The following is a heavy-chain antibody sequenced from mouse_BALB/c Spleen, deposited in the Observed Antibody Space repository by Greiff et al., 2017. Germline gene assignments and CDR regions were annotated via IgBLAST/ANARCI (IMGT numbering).Heavy chain of an antibody. V-gene: IGHV5-6-3*01. CDR3: ARDLLHFDV. CDR1: GFTFSSYG. D-gene: IGHD6-2*01. CDR2: INSNGGST. Sequence: EVMLVESGGGLVQPGGSLKLSCAASGFTFSSYGMSWVRQTPDKRLELVATINSNGGSTYYPDSVKGRFTISRDNAKNTLYLQMSSLKSEDTAMYYCARDLLHFDVWGAGTTVTVSS. J-gene: IGHJ1*01.